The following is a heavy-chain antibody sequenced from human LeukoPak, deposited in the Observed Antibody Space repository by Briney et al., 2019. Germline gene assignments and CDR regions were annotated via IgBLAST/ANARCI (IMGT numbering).Heavy chain of an antibody. CDR2: ISGSGDST. V-gene: IGHV3-23*01. CDR3: AREFGGYYHYYGMDV. J-gene: IGHJ6*02. CDR1: GFTFSSYA. Sequence: PGGSLRLSCAASGFTFSSYAMNWVRQAPGKGLEWVSVISGSGDSTYYADSVKGRITISRDNSKNTLYLQMNSLRAEDTAVYYCAREFGGYYHYYGMDVWGQGTTVTVSS. D-gene: IGHD3-10*01.